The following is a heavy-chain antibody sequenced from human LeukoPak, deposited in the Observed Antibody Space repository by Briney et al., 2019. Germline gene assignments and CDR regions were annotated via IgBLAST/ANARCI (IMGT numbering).Heavy chain of an antibody. CDR3: ARHRKGNPDAFDI. Sequence: SETLSLTCTVSGGSIRNYYWSWIRQPPGKGLEWIGYIYYSGSTDYNPSLKSRVTISVDTSKNQFSLKLSSVTPADTAVYYCARHRKGNPDAFDIWGQGTMVTVSS. CDR1: GGSIRNYY. J-gene: IGHJ3*02. CDR2: IYYSGST. V-gene: IGHV4-59*01.